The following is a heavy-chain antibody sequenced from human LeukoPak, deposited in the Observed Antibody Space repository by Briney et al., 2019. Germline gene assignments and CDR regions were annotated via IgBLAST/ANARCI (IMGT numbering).Heavy chain of an antibody. CDR2: IYTRGST. D-gene: IGHD3-22*01. CDR1: GDSLSSYY. CDR3: ARTRISDYYDSSGYYKYYYMDV. J-gene: IGHJ6*03. Sequence: SETLSLTCTVAGDSLSSYYWSWIRQPAGKGLEWIGRIYTRGSTSYDPSLKSRVTMSVDLSKNQFSLKMSSVTAADTAVYYCARTRISDYYDSSGYYKYYYMDVWGKGTTVTISS. V-gene: IGHV4-4*07.